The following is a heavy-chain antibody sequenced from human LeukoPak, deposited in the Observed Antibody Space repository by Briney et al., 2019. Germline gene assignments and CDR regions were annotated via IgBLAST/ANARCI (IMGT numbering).Heavy chain of an antibody. D-gene: IGHD6-13*01. CDR3: AKSYSSSGSPFSYY. V-gene: IGHV3-23*01. J-gene: IGHJ4*02. CDR1: GFTFSSYA. Sequence: GGSLRLSCAASGFTFSSYAMSWVRQAPGKGLEWVSAITGNGGSKYYADSVKGRFTISRDNSKNTLYLQMNSLRAEDTAVYYCAKSYSSSGSPFSYYLGQGTLVTVSS. CDR2: ITGNGGSK.